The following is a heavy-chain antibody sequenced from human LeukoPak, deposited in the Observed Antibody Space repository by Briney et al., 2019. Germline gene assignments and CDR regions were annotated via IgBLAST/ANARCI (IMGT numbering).Heavy chain of an antibody. D-gene: IGHD4-17*01. V-gene: IGHV1-46*01. J-gene: IGHJ4*02. Sequence: ASVKVSYKASGYTFTNYYMHWVRQAPGQGLEWMGLINPSGGSTSYAQKFQGRVTMTRDTSTSTVYMELSSLRSEDTAVYYCARDAEWPSYGDYPDYWGQGTLVTVSS. CDR3: ARDAEWPSYGDYPDY. CDR2: INPSGGST. CDR1: GYTFTNYY.